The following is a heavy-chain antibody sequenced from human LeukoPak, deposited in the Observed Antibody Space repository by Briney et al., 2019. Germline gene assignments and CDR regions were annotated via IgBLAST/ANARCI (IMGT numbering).Heavy chain of an antibody. D-gene: IGHD1-1*01. CDR3: TSRMTTYDYYYYYGMDV. CDR1: GFTFSGSA. J-gene: IGHJ6*02. Sequence: GGSLRLSCAASGFTFSGSAMHWVRQASGKGLEWVGRIRSKANSYATAYAASVKGRFTISRDDSKNTAYLQMNSLETEDTAVYYCTSRMTTYDYYYYYGMDVWGQGTTVTVSS. V-gene: IGHV3-73*01. CDR2: IRSKANSYAT.